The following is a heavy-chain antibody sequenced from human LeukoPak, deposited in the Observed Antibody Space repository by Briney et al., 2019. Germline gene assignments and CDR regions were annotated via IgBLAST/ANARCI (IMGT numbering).Heavy chain of an antibody. CDR2: ISGGGGAT. J-gene: IGHJ4*02. CDR1: GFAFSNYA. V-gene: IGHV3-23*01. CDR3: ARRYFDH. Sequence: GGSLRLSCAASGFAFSNYAMIWVRQAPGKGLEWVSSISGGGGATYYADSVKGRFTISRDNSKNTLYLQMNSLRAEDTAVYYCARRYFDHWGQGTLVTVSS.